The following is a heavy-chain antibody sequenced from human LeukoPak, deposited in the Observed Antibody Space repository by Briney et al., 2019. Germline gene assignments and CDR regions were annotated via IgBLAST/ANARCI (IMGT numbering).Heavy chain of an antibody. CDR3: ARDGGGITFGGVIVRPDY. Sequence: ASVKVSCKASGYTFTGYYMHWVRQAPGQGLEWMGRINPNSGGTNYAQRFQGRATITRDTSISTAYMELSRLRSDDTAVYYCARDGGGITFGGVIVRPDYWGQGTLVTVSS. D-gene: IGHD3-16*02. V-gene: IGHV1-2*06. J-gene: IGHJ4*02. CDR2: INPNSGGT. CDR1: GYTFTGYY.